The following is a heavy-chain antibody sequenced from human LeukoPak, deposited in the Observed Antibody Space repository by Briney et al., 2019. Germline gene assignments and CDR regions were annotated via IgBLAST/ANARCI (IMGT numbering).Heavy chain of an antibody. CDR1: GCTFSSYS. Sequence: GGSLRLYLAASGCTFSSYSMNWVRQAPGKGLEWVSSISSSSSYIYYADSVKGRFTISRDNAKNSLYLQMNSLRAEDTAVYYCARAEGEPLPDYWGQGTLVAVSS. CDR3: ARAEGEPLPDY. J-gene: IGHJ4*02. D-gene: IGHD3-16*01. V-gene: IGHV3-21*01. CDR2: ISSSSSYI.